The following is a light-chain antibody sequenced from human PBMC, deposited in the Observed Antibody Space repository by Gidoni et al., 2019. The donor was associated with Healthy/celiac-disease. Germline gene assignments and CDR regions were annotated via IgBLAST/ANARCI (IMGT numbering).Light chain of an antibody. V-gene: IGKV3-11*01. CDR1: QSVSSY. Sequence: EIVLTQSPATLSLSPGERATLSCRASQSVSSYLAWYQQKPGQAPRLLIYDASNRATGIPARFSGSGSGTDVTLTISSLEPEDFAVYYCQQRSNGPSITFGQGTRLEIK. CDR2: DAS. J-gene: IGKJ5*01. CDR3: QQRSNGPSIT.